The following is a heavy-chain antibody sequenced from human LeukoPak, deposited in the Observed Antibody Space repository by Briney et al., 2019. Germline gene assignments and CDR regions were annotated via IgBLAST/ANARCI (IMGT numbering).Heavy chain of an antibody. CDR2: ISGSGGST. J-gene: IGHJ4*02. V-gene: IGHV3-23*01. CDR3: ARGGAARPDY. CDR1: GFTFSSYA. D-gene: IGHD6-6*01. Sequence: GGSLRLSCAASGFTFSSYAMSWVRQAPGKGLEWVSAISGSGGSTYYADSVKGRFTISRDNAKNSLYLQMNSLTAEDTAVYYCARGGAARPDYWGQGTLVTVSS.